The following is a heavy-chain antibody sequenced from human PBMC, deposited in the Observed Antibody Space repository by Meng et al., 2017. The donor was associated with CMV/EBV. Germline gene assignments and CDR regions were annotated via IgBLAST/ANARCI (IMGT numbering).Heavy chain of an antibody. D-gene: IGHD3-3*01. V-gene: IGHV1-69*05. CDR2: LIPIFGTA. Sequence: CKASGGTFSSYAISWVRQAPGQGLARIGGLIPIFGTANYAQKFQGRVTITTDESTSTAYMELSSLRSEDTAVYYCARDFWSGYYDYWGQGTLVTVSS. CDR1: GGTFSSYA. CDR3: ARDFWSGYYDY. J-gene: IGHJ4*02.